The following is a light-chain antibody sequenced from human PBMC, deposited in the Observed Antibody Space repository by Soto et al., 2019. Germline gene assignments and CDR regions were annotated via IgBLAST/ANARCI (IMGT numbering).Light chain of an antibody. Sequence: EIVLTQSPGTLSSSPGERATLSCRASQSVSSSLAWYQHKPGQAPRLLIYGASNRATGIPDRFSGSGSGTDFILTINRLEPEDFAVYYCQEFASNFGGGTKVDI. CDR2: GAS. CDR1: QSVSSS. V-gene: IGKV3-20*01. CDR3: QEFASN. J-gene: IGKJ4*01.